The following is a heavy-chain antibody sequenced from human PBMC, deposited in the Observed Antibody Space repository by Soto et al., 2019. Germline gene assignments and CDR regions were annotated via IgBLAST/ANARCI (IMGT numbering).Heavy chain of an antibody. CDR1: GYTFTSYY. V-gene: IGHV1-46*01. D-gene: IGHD2-15*01. Sequence: ASVKVSCKASGYTFTSYYMHWVRQAPGQGLEWMGIINPSDGSTSYAQKFQGRVTITRDTSASTVYMELSSLTSEDTAVYYCARDCTGSSCYSRYDFWGQGALVTVSS. J-gene: IGHJ4*02. CDR2: INPSDGST. CDR3: ARDCTGSSCYSRYDF.